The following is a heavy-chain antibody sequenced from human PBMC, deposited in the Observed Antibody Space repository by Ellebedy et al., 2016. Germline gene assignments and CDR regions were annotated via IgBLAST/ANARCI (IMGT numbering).Heavy chain of an antibody. CDR3: ARGLGYDFWSGYYDY. CDR2: IIPIFGTA. CDR1: GGTFSSYA. V-gene: IGHV1-69*05. D-gene: IGHD3-3*01. J-gene: IGHJ4*02. Sequence: SVKVSCXASGGTFSSYAISWVRQAPAQGLEWMGGIIPIFGTANYAQKFQGRVTMTTDTSTSTAYMELRSLRSDDTAVYYCARGLGYDFWSGYYDYWGQGTLVTVSS.